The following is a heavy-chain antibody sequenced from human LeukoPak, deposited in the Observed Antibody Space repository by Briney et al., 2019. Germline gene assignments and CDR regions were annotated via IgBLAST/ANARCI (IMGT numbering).Heavy chain of an antibody. CDR1: GTSVSSYY. J-gene: IGHJ3*02. CDR2: IYTRGST. CDR3: ARGRYCSATTCSGGDAFDI. D-gene: IGHD2-8*02. Sequence: SETLSLTCTVSGTSVSSYYWSWIRQPAGRGPEWIGRIYTRGSTNYNPSLQSRVSMSVDSSKSQFSLRLTSVTAADTAIYYCARGRYCSATTCSGGDAFDIWGQGTVVTVSS. V-gene: IGHV4-4*07.